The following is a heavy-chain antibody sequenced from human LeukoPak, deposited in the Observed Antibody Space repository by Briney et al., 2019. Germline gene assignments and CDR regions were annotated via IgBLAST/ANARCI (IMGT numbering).Heavy chain of an antibody. CDR1: GYTFSNYW. D-gene: IGHD2-21*02. CDR3: ARREVTATHDAFDI. J-gene: IGHJ3*02. CDR2: IYPGDSDT. V-gene: IGHV5-51*01. Sequence: GESLKISCKGSGYTFSNYWIGWVRQMPGKGLEWMGIIYPGDSDTRYSPSFQGQVTISADKSISTAYLQWSSLKASDTAMYYCARREVTATHDAFDIWGQGTMVTVSS.